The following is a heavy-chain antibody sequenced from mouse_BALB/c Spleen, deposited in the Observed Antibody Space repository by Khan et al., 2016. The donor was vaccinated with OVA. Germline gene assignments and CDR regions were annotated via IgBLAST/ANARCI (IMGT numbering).Heavy chain of an antibody. CDR1: GYTFTDYV. J-gene: IGHJ3*01. D-gene: IGHD1-1*01. V-gene: IGHV1-77*01. CDR2: IYPGSGST. Sequence: VQLQESGPELVKPGASVKMSCKVSGYTFTDYVISWVKQRTGQGLEWIGEIYPGSGSTYSNEKFKGKATLTADKSSTTVNMQVSSLTSEDSAVFVWSRSYDGAWFAYWGQGTLVTVSA. CDR3: SRSYDGAWFAY.